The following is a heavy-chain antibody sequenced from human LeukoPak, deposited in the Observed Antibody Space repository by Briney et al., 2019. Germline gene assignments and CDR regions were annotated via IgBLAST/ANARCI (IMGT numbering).Heavy chain of an antibody. V-gene: IGHV4-59*01. CDR3: ARGGQGWPYNWSDP. D-gene: IGHD5-24*01. CDR1: GGSISNYY. CDR2: MYYSGTT. J-gene: IGHJ5*02. Sequence: SETLSLTCTVSGGSISNYYWSWIRQPPGKGLEWIGYMYYSGTTNHNPSPKSRVTISVDTSKNQFYLKLSSVTAADTAVYYCARGGQGWPYNWSDPWGQGTLVTVSS.